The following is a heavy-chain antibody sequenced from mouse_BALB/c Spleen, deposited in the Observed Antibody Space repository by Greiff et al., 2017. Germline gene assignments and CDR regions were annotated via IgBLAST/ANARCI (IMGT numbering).Heavy chain of an antibody. CDR3: ARFYYYGSSYDYYAMDY. Sequence: VQLKQSGPELVKPGASVKMSCKASGYTFTSYVMHWVKQKPGQGLEWIGYINPYNDGTKYNEKFKGKATLTSDKSSSTAYMELSSLTSEDSAVYYCARFYYYGSSYDYYAMDYWGQGTSVTVSS. CDR1: GYTFTSYV. CDR2: INPYNDGT. J-gene: IGHJ4*01. D-gene: IGHD1-1*01. V-gene: IGHV1-14*01.